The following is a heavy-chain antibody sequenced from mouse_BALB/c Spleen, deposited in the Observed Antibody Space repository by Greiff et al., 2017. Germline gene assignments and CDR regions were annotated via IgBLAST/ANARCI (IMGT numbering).Heavy chain of an antibody. CDR2: SRNKANDYTT. CDR1: GFTFSDFY. D-gene: IGHD1-1*01. V-gene: IGHV7-1*02. J-gene: IGHJ4*01. Sequence: EVNLVESGGGLVQPGGSLRLSCATSGFTFSDFYMEWVRQPPGKRLEWIAASRNKANDYTTEYSASVKGRFIVSRDTSQSILYLQMNALRAEDTAMYYCARDAVYYYGSGAMDYWGQGTSVTVSS. CDR3: ARDAVYYYGSGAMDY.